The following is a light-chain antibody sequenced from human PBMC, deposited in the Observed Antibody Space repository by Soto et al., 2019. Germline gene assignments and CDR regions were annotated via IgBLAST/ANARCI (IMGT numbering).Light chain of an antibody. CDR1: QTVRNNY. CDR3: QLYGGSHMFS. Sequence: EFVLTQSPGTLSLSPGERATLSCRASQTVRNNYLAWYQQKPGQAPRLLIYDASSSATGIPDRFSGGGSGTDFTLTISRLEPEDFAVYYCQLYGGSHMFSFGQGTKLQIK. V-gene: IGKV3-20*01. J-gene: IGKJ2*01. CDR2: DAS.